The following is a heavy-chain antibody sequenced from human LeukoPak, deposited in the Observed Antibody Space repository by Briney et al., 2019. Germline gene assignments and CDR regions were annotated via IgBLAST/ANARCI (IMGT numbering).Heavy chain of an antibody. Sequence: GGSLRLSCAVSGFTFSKAWMSWVRQTPGKGLEWVANIKQDGSEKYYVDSVKGRFTISRDNAKNSLYLQMNSLRAEDTAVYYCARDKLMYGSGSYSASWGQGTLVTVSS. J-gene: IGHJ4*02. D-gene: IGHD3-10*01. CDR3: ARDKLMYGSGSYSAS. V-gene: IGHV3-7*01. CDR2: IKQDGSEK. CDR1: GFTFSKAW.